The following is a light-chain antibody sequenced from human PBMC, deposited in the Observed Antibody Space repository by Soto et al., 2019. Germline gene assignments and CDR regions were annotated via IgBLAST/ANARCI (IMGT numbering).Light chain of an antibody. V-gene: IGLV2-14*01. CDR3: KSYTTSGTYV. CDR2: DVS. J-gene: IGLJ1*01. Sequence: QSALTQPASVSGSPGQSIAISCTGTSSDVGAYNYVSWYQQPPGTGSKLMIYDVSNRPSGISDRFSGSKSGNTASLTISGLQTEDEADYYCKSYTTSGTYVFGTGTQLTVL. CDR1: SSDVGAYNY.